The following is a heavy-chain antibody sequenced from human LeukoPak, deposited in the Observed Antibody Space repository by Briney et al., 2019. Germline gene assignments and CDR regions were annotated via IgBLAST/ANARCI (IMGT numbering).Heavy chain of an antibody. CDR1: GFTFSSYS. V-gene: IGHV3-48*01. D-gene: IGHD6-6*01. Sequence: GGSLRLSCAASGFTFSSYSMGWVRQTPGKGLEWVSYISTGTNTIYHADSVRGRFTVSRDNTKNSLYLQMNSLRAEDTAVYYCARDFGSSSPFDSWGQGTLVTVSS. J-gene: IGHJ4*02. CDR3: ARDFGSSSPFDS. CDR2: ISTGTNTI.